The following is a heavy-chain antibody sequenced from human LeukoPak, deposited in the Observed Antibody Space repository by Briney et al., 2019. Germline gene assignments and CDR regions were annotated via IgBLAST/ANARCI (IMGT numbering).Heavy chain of an antibody. CDR3: AKLYYYDSSGKGEYYFDY. V-gene: IGHV3-23*01. CDR1: XXXFSGXA. CDR2: ISSSGGST. J-gene: IGHJ4*02. D-gene: IGHD3-22*01. Sequence: LRLSXXXXXXXFSGXAMSWVRQAPGKGLEWVSVISSSGGSTYYADSVKGRFTISRDNSKNTLYLQMNSLRAEDTAVYYCAKLYYYDSSGKGEYYFDYWGQGTLVTVSS.